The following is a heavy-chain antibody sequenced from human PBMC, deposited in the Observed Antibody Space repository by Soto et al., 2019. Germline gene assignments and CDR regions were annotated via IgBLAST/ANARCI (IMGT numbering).Heavy chain of an antibody. D-gene: IGHD2-8*01. Sequence: QVQLVESGGGVVQPGRSLRLSCAASGFTFSSYGMHWVRQAPGKGLEWVAVISYDGSNKYYADSVKGRFTISRDNSKNTLYLQMNSLRADDTAVYYCAKDFCTNGVCYSGVYYFDYWGQGTLVTVSS. J-gene: IGHJ4*02. CDR2: ISYDGSNK. CDR1: GFTFSSYG. CDR3: AKDFCTNGVCYSGVYYFDY. V-gene: IGHV3-30*18.